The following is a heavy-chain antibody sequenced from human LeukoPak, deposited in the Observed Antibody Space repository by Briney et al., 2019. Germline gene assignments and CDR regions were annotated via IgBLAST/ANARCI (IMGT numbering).Heavy chain of an antibody. CDR1: GGSISSYY. D-gene: IGHD6-19*01. J-gene: IGHJ5*02. V-gene: IGHV4-59*12. Sequence: PSEALSLTCTVSGGSISSYYWSWIRQPPGKGLEWIGYIYYSGSTNYNPSLKSRVTISVDTSKNQFSLKLSSVTAADTAVYYCARVRAVAGPSAWGQGTLVTVSS. CDR3: ARVRAVAGPSA. CDR2: IYYSGST.